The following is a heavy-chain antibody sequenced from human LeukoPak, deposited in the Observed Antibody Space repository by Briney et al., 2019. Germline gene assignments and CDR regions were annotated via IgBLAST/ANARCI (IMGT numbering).Heavy chain of an antibody. CDR1: GLTFSSYA. Sequence: GGSLRLSCAASGLTFSSYAMSWVRQAPGMGLEWVSVISGGGGTTFYADSVKGRFTISRDNSKNTVYLQMNSLRAEGTAVYYCAKRDCSGGSCYSPLDYWGQGTLVTVSS. J-gene: IGHJ4*02. D-gene: IGHD2-15*01. V-gene: IGHV3-23*01. CDR2: ISGGGGTT. CDR3: AKRDCSGGSCYSPLDY.